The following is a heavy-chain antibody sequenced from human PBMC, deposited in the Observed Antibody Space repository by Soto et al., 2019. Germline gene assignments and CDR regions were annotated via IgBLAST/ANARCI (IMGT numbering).Heavy chain of an antibody. D-gene: IGHD6-19*01. CDR3: ARDLGIAVDGFYYYYGMDV. CDR2: IKQDGSEK. CDR1: GFTFSSYW. V-gene: IGHV3-7*01. Sequence: EVQLVESGGGLVQPGGSLRLSCAASGFTFSSYWMSWVRQAPGKGLEWVANIKQDGSEKYYVDSVKGRFTISRDNAKNSLYLQMNSLRAEDTAVYYCARDLGIAVDGFYYYYGMDVWGQGTTVTVSS. J-gene: IGHJ6*02.